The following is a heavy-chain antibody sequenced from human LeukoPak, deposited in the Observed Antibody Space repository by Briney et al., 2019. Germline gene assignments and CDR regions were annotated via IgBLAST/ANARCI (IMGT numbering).Heavy chain of an antibody. CDR3: AREDGYSSSWYSDY. J-gene: IGHJ4*02. D-gene: IGHD6-13*01. CDR1: GFTFSSYG. CDR2: ISSTSIYT. V-gene: IGHV3-21*05. Sequence: GGSLRLSCVVSGFTFSSYGMHWVRQAPGKGLEWVSDISSTSIYTNYADSVKGRFTISRDNAKNSLYLQMNSLRAEDTAVYYWAREDGYSSSWYSDYWGQGTLVTVSS.